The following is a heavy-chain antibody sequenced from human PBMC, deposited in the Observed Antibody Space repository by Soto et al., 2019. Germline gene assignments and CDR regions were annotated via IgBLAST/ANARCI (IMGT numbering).Heavy chain of an antibody. J-gene: IGHJ6*02. Sequence: QVQLVQSGAEVKKPGSSVKVSCKASGGTFSSYAISWVRQAPGQGLEWMGGIIPIFGTANYAQKFQGRVTITADESTSTAYMGLSSLRSEDTAVYYCAKGGYSGYDVQGYYYYYGMDVWGQGTTVTVSS. V-gene: IGHV1-69*01. CDR2: IIPIFGTA. CDR1: GGTFSSYA. D-gene: IGHD5-12*01. CDR3: AKGGYSGYDVQGYYYYYGMDV.